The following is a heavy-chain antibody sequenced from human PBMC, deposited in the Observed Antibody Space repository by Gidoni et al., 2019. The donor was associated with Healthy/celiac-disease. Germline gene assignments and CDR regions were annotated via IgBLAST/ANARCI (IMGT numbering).Heavy chain of an antibody. CDR3: ARDRYGDYVGVYAFDI. J-gene: IGHJ3*02. CDR1: GGTFRSHA. CDR2: LIPIFGKA. V-gene: IGHV1-69*01. D-gene: IGHD4-17*01. Sequence: QVQLVQSGAEAKKTGSSVTVSCKASGGTFRSHAISRVRQAPGQGLEWMGGLIPIFGKANDAQKVQGRVTITADESTSTAYMELSSLRSEDTAVYYCARDRYGDYVGVYAFDIWGQGTMVTVSS.